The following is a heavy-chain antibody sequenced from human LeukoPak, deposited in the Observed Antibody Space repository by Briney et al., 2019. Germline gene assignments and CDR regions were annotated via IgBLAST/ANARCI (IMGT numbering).Heavy chain of an antibody. CDR1: GFTFSSYS. CDR3: ARGSSDWYGIDY. CDR2: ISSSSSYI. D-gene: IGHD6-19*01. V-gene: IGHV3-21*01. Sequence: AGGSLRLSCAASGFTFSSYSMNWVRQAPGKGLEWVSSISSSSSYIYYADSVRGRFTISRDNARNSLYLQMNSLRGEDTAVYYCARGSSDWYGIDYWGQGALVNVSS. J-gene: IGHJ4*02.